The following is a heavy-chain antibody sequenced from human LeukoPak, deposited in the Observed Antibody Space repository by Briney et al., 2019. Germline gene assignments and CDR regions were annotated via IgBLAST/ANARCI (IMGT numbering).Heavy chain of an antibody. Sequence: SETLSLTCTVSGGSISSYYWGWIRQPPGKGLEWIGSIYYSGSTYYNPSLKSRVTISVDTSKNQFSLKLSSVTAADTAVYYCARVGYCSSTSCYKSNWFDPWGQGTLVTVSS. CDR1: GGSISSYY. D-gene: IGHD2-2*02. J-gene: IGHJ5*02. CDR3: ARVGYCSSTSCYKSNWFDP. CDR2: IYYSGST. V-gene: IGHV4-39*01.